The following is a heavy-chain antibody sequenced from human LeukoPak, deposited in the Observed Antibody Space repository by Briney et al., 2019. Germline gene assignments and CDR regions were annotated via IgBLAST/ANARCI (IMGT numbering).Heavy chain of an antibody. Sequence: GGSPRLSCAASGFTFSSYAMSWVRQAPGKGLEWVSAISGSGGSTYYADSVKGRFTISRDNSKNTLYLQMNSLRAEDTAVYYCAKTSHYDFWSGYDYWGQGTLVTVSS. CDR3: AKTSHYDFWSGYDY. D-gene: IGHD3-3*01. CDR1: GFTFSSYA. CDR2: ISGSGGST. V-gene: IGHV3-23*01. J-gene: IGHJ4*02.